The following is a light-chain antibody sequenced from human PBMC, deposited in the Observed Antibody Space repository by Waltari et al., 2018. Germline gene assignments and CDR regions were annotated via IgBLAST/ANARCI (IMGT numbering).Light chain of an antibody. V-gene: IGKV3-15*01. Sequence: EIVMTQSPETLSVSPGQRVTLYCRASQNIDASLAWHQQRPGQAPRVLIAGASYRVTGIPDRFSGGGSGTEFTLTISSLQSEDVAIYYCQQFHTWPLPFGGGTKVEIK. CDR2: GAS. CDR3: QQFHTWPLP. CDR1: QNIDAS. J-gene: IGKJ4*01.